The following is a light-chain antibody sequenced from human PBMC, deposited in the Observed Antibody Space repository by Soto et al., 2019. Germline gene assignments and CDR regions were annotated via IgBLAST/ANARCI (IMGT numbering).Light chain of an antibody. CDR1: SSDVGGYDF. CDR3: ISYTSDDVRYV. Sequence: QSALTQPASVSGSPGQSITISCTGTSSDVGGYDFVSWYQHHPGRAPKLIVSEVSHRPSGVSNRFSGSKSGNTASLTISGLQSEDEADYYCISYTSDDVRYVFGTGTKLTVL. CDR2: EVS. J-gene: IGLJ1*01. V-gene: IGLV2-14*01.